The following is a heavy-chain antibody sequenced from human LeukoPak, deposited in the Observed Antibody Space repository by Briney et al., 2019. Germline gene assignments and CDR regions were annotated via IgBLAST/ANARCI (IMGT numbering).Heavy chain of an antibody. CDR1: GESLNDYY. CDR2: ISYSGST. V-gene: IGHV4-59*08. CDR3: ARHSICFDP. Sequence: PSETLSLTCGVHGESLNDYYWSWIRQPPGKGLEWIGYISYSGSTNYNPSLKSRVTISVDTSKNQFSLKLTSVTAADTAVYYCARHSICFDPWGQGTLVTVSS. J-gene: IGHJ5*02.